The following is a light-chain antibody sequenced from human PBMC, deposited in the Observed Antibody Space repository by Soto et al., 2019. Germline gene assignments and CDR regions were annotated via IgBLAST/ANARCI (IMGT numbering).Light chain of an antibody. CDR3: QHYGSSPPYT. V-gene: IGKV3-20*01. J-gene: IGKJ2*01. Sequence: ETVLTQSPGTLSLSPGERATLSCRASQSVINNHLAWYQQKPGQAPRLLIYAASRSAAGIPDRVSGSGSGTEFILTISRLEPEDFAVFYCQHYGSSPPYTFGQGTKLEVK. CDR2: AAS. CDR1: QSVINNH.